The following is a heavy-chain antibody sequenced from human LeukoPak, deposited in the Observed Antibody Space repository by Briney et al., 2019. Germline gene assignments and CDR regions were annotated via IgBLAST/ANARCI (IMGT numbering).Heavy chain of an antibody. Sequence: SGPTLVHPTPPLTLTFTFSGFSLRTSGVGVGWIRQPPGKALEWLALIYWDDDKRYSPSLKSRLTITKDTSKNQVVLTMTNMDPVDTATYYCAHRMYGSGITDFDYWGQGTLVTVSS. CDR2: IYWDDDK. CDR3: AHRMYGSGITDFDY. D-gene: IGHD3-10*01. J-gene: IGHJ4*02. V-gene: IGHV2-5*02. CDR1: GFSLRTSGVG.